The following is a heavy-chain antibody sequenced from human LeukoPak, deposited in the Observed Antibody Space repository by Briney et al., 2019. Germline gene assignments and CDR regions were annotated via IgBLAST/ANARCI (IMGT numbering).Heavy chain of an antibody. Sequence: GGSLRLSCAASGFTLSSYSMNWVRQAPGKGLEWVSSISSSSSYIYYADSVKGRFTISRDNAKNSLYLQMNSLRAEDTAMYYXXXXGDGYNSDLDYWGQGTLVTVSS. V-gene: IGHV3-21*01. CDR1: GFTLSSYS. D-gene: IGHD5-24*01. CDR3: XXXGDGYNSDLDY. J-gene: IGHJ4*02. CDR2: ISSSSSYI.